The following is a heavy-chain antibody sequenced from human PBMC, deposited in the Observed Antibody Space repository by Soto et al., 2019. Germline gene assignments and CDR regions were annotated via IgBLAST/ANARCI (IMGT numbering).Heavy chain of an antibody. CDR3: AKDNGWELEYYYYYYGMDV. CDR1: GFTFSSYA. D-gene: IGHD1-26*01. J-gene: IGHJ6*02. CDR2: ISGSGGST. V-gene: IGHV3-23*01. Sequence: GGSLRLSCAASGFTFSSYAMSWVRQAPGKGLEWVSAISGSGGSTYYADSVKGRFTISRDNSKNTLYLQMNSLRAEDTAVYYCAKDNGWELEYYYYYYGMDVWGQGTTVTVSS.